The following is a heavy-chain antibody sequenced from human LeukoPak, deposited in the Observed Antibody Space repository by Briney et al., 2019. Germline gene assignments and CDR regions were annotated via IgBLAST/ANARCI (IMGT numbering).Heavy chain of an antibody. CDR2: IYYSGST. V-gene: IGHV4-59*11. CDR3: ARAATYYYYMDV. CDR1: GGSISSHY. Sequence: SETLSLTCTVSGGSISSHYWSWIRQPPGKGLEWIGYIYYSGSTNYNPSLKSRVTISVDTSKNQFSLKLSSVTAADTAVYYCARAATYYYYMDVWGKGTTVTVSS. J-gene: IGHJ6*03.